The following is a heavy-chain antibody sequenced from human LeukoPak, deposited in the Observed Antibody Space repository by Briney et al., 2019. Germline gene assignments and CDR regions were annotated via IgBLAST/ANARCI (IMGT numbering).Heavy chain of an antibody. J-gene: IGHJ4*02. D-gene: IGHD6-13*01. CDR1: GYTFTGYY. CDR3: ATVHLWGSSWYYFDY. Sequence: ASVKVSCKASGYTFTGYYMHWVRQAPGQGLEWMGWINPNSGGTNYAQKFQGRVTMTRDTSISTAYMELSRLRSDDTAVYYCATVHLWGSSWYYFDYWGQGTLVTVSS. V-gene: IGHV1-2*02. CDR2: INPNSGGT.